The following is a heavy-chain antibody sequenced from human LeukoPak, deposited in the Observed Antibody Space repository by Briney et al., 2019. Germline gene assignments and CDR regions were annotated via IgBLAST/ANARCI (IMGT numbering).Heavy chain of an antibody. CDR2: IYHSGST. CDR3: AREGGSYYMDV. V-gene: IGHV4-38-2*02. D-gene: IGHD6-6*01. J-gene: IGHJ6*03. Sequence: SETLSLTCTVSGGSIRSYYWSWIRQPPGKGLEWIGSIYHSGSTYYNPSLKSRVTISVDTSKNQFSLKLSSVTAADTAAYYCAREGGSYYMDVWGKGTTVTVSS. CDR1: GGSIRSYY.